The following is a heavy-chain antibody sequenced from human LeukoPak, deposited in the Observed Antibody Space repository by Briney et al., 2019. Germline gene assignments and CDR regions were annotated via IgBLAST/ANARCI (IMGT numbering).Heavy chain of an antibody. Sequence: SETLSLTCSVSGGSISSSGYYWGWIRQPPGKGLEWIGIISYSGSTYYNPSLKSRVTISGDTSKKQFSPKLNSVTAADTAVYFCARGVVGAPAGDWGQGTLVTVSS. CDR1: GGSISSSGYY. V-gene: IGHV4-39*01. J-gene: IGHJ4*02. D-gene: IGHD1-26*01. CDR3: ARGVVGAPAGD. CDR2: ISYSGST.